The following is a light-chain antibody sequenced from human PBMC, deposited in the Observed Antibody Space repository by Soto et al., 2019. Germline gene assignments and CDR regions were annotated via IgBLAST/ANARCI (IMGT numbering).Light chain of an antibody. CDR1: QSVSSW. V-gene: IGKV1-5*03. Sequence: DMQMNHPTSVVSATVVDSVRISSRASQSVSSWLAWYQQNPGKAPNLLIYTASSLESGVPSRFSGSGSGTEFSLTIISLQPYDFATYYSQQSNSAWTFGQGTKVDI. CDR3: QQSNSAWT. J-gene: IGKJ1*01. CDR2: TAS.